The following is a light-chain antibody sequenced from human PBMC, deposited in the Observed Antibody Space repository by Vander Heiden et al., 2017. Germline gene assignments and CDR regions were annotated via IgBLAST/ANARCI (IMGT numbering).Light chain of an antibody. Sequence: QPALPQPPAVPGSLGHPITISCTGTSSDIGRYSYVSWYQQFPGKAPKLLIREVGNRPSGVSDRFSGSKSVNTASLTISGLQAEDEGIYYCSSFSTSDTPVVFGGGTSVTVL. J-gene: IGLJ2*01. V-gene: IGLV2-14*01. CDR3: SSFSTSDTPVV. CDR2: EVG. CDR1: SSDIGRYSY.